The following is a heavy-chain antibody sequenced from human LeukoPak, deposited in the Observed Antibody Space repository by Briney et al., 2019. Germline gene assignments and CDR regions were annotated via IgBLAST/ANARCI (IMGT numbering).Heavy chain of an antibody. D-gene: IGHD6-6*01. CDR1: GGSISSYY. CDR3: ARAYSAASPPGH. CDR2: IYYSGST. Sequence: ASETLSLTCTVSGGSISSYYWSWIRQPPGKGLEWIGYIYYSGSTNYNPSLKSRVTISVDTSKNQFSLKLSSVTAADTAVYYCARAYSAASPPGHWGQGTLVTVSS. V-gene: IGHV4-59*01. J-gene: IGHJ4*02.